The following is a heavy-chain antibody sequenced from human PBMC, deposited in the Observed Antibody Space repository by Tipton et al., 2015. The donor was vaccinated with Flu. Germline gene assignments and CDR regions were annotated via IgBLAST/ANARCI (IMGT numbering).Heavy chain of an antibody. Sequence: QLVQSGAEVKKPGASVKVSCKASGYTFTSYDINWVRQSTGQGLEWMGWMNPNSGNTGYAQKFQGRVTMTRNTSISTAYLELSSLRPEDTAVYYCARDIVVVPAAMEAYDIWGQGTMVTVSS. V-gene: IGHV1-8*01. J-gene: IGHJ3*02. CDR2: MNPNSGNT. D-gene: IGHD2-2*01. CDR1: GYTFTSYD. CDR3: ARDIVVVPAAMEAYDI.